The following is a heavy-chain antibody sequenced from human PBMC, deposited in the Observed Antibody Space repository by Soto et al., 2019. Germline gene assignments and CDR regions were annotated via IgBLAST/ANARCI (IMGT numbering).Heavy chain of an antibody. CDR1: GYTFTGYY. Sequence: VASVKVSCKASGYTFTGYYMHWVRQAPGQELEWMGWINPNSGGTNYAQKFQGRVTVTRDTSINTAYMELSRLRSDDTAVYYCARSRGYCSSTSCFSDFDYWGQGTLVTVSS. CDR3: ARSRGYCSSTSCFSDFDY. J-gene: IGHJ4*02. V-gene: IGHV1-2*02. CDR2: INPNSGGT. D-gene: IGHD2-2*01.